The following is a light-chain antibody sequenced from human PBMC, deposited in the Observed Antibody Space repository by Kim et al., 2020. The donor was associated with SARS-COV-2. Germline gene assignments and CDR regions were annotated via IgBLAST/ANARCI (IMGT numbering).Light chain of an antibody. V-gene: IGKV1D-12*01. Sequence: ASVGDRVTITCRASQDISSWLAWYQQKPGKAPKVLIYEASNLQSGVPSRFSGSGSGTDFTLTINSLQPEDFATYYCQQTHSFPLTFGGGDQGGYQT. CDR3: QQTHSFPLT. CDR1: QDISSW. J-gene: IGKJ4*01. CDR2: EAS.